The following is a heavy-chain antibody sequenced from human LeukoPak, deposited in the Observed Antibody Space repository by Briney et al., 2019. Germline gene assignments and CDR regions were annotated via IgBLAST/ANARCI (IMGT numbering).Heavy chain of an antibody. CDR3: ARVRAGYYCDN. V-gene: IGHV3-48*02. J-gene: IGHJ4*02. CDR1: GFIFSDAW. Sequence: GGSLRLSCVASGFIFSDAWMTWVRQAPGKGLEWLSYTTCSGGTIYYADSVKGRFTISRDNAKNSLYLQMNSLRDEDTAVYYCARVRAGYYCDNWGQGTLVTVSS. CDR2: TTCSGGTI.